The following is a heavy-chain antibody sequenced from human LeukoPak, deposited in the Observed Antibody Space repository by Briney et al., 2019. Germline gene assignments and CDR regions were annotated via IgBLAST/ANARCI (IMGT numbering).Heavy chain of an antibody. CDR3: ACRKYYSTWSDP. CDR1: GDDFSTYW. Sequence: GESLQISCKGLGDDFSTYWIGCVRQVPGEGLEWMGIIYPADSTTHYSRSFQGQVTISVDKSISTAYLQWSSLKASDTAMYYCACRKYYSTWSDPWGQGTLVTV. V-gene: IGHV5-51*01. D-gene: IGHD3-10*01. CDR2: IYPADSTT. J-gene: IGHJ5*02.